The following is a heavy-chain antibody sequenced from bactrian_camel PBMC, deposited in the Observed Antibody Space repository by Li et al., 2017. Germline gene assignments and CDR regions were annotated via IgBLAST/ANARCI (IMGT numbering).Heavy chain of an antibody. CDR2: IAYDGWVS. Sequence: VQLVESGGGLVQPGGSLRLSCAASGFTFSNYWMYWVRQGPGKGLEWVAQIAYDGWVSRYHDSAKGRFTISRDNAKNTVYLQMNSLKSEDTALYYCVTEYDGRWSTFGYWGLGTQVTVS. CDR1: GFTFSNYW. J-gene: IGHJ6*01. V-gene: IGHV3S6*01. D-gene: IGHD6*01. CDR3: VTEYDGRWSTFGY.